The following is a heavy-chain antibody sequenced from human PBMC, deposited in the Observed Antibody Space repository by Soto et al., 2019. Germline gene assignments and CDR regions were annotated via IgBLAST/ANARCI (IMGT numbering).Heavy chain of an antibody. J-gene: IGHJ6*02. CDR3: ATDRGYDAHDYYYNAMDV. V-gene: IGHV3-21*01. CDR2: IRGFSPYT. D-gene: IGHD2-15*01. Sequence: EVQLVESGGGLVKPGGSLRLSCISSGFTFRTYTMNWVRQAPGKGLEWVSGIRGFSPYTFYAESVKGRFTISRDNAKNPLYLQMNSLRAEDTAVYYCATDRGYDAHDYYYNAMDVWGQGTTVTVSS. CDR1: GFTFRTYT.